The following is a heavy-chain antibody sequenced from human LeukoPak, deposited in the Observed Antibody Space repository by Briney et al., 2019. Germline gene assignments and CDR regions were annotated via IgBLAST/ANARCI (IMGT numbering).Heavy chain of an antibody. J-gene: IGHJ3*01. V-gene: IGHV4-39*01. CDR3: AREYSSSSGRRAFDF. D-gene: IGHD6-6*01. CDR2: IYYSGST. CDR1: GASISSSRYY. Sequence: PSETLSLTCTVSGASISSSRYYWGWIRQPPGKGLEWIGSIYYSGSTYSNPSLKSRVTISVDTSKTQFSLRLSSVTAADTAVYYCAREYSSSSGRRAFDFWGQGTMVTVSS.